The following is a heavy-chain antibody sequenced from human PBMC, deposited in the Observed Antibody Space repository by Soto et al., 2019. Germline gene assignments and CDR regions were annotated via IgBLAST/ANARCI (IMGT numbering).Heavy chain of an antibody. Sequence: GGSLRLSCAASEFTFSTFAIHWVRQAPGQGLEWVAFISLSGSDKSYADSVKGRFTVSRDNSWDTAHLQMNSLTPEDTALYFCASEPTEAFWSGLGSWRMDVWGQGTSVTVSS. CDR3: ASEPTEAFWSGLGSWRMDV. V-gene: IGHV3-30-3*01. J-gene: IGHJ6*02. CDR2: ISLSGSDK. D-gene: IGHD3-3*01. CDR1: EFTFSTFA.